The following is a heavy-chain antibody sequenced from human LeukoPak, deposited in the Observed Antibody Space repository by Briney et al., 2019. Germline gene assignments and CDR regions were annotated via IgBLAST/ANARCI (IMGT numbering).Heavy chain of an antibody. J-gene: IGHJ5*02. CDR2: IWYDGSNK. CDR1: GFTFSNAW. V-gene: IGHV3-33*08. Sequence: PGGSLRLSCAASGFTFSNAWMSWVRQAPGKGLEWVAVIWYDGSNKYYADSVKGRFTISRDNSKNTLYLQMNSLRAEDTAVYYCARDFTMVRGGSFDPWGQGTLVTVSS. D-gene: IGHD3-10*01. CDR3: ARDFTMVRGGSFDP.